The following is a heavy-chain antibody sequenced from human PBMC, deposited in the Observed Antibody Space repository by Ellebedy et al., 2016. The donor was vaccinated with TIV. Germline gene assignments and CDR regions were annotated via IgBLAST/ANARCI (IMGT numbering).Heavy chain of an antibody. J-gene: IGHJ4*02. CDR1: GFIFSNYA. D-gene: IGHD4-17*01. V-gene: IGHV3-23*01. Sequence: GESLKISCAASGFIFSNYAMSWVRQVPGRGLEWVSSISGTGGSTYYADTVQGRFTISRDNSKNILYLQMNSPRAEDAALYYCVKGGDYDRPDDWGQGTLVTVSS. CDR2: ISGTGGST. CDR3: VKGGDYDRPDD.